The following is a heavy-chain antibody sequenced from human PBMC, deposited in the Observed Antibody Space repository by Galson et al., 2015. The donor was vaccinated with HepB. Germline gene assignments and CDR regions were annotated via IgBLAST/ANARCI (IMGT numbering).Heavy chain of an antibody. Sequence: SLRLSCAASGFSFSSYTMNWVRQAPGQGLEWVSSISRSRNFIYYVDSVKGRFTISRDNAKNSLYLQMNSLRAEDTAVYYCARIFGELPNFDYWGQGTLVTVSS. D-gene: IGHD3-10*01. CDR2: ISRSRNFI. V-gene: IGHV3-21*01. J-gene: IGHJ4*02. CDR1: GFSFSSYT. CDR3: ARIFGELPNFDY.